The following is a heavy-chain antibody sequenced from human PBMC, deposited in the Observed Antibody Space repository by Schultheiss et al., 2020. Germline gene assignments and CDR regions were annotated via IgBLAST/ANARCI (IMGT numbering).Heavy chain of an antibody. D-gene: IGHD5-24*01. CDR3: ARGSALSTGYNNCFDP. CDR1: GDSVSSNSAA. V-gene: IGHV6-1*01. CDR2: TYYRSKWYN. Sequence: SQTLSLTCAISGDSVSSNSAAWNWIRQSPSSGLEWLGRTYYRSKWYNDYAVSVKSRITINPDTSKNQFSLKLSSVTAADTAVYYCARGSALSTGYNNCFDPWCQGTLGTVAS. J-gene: IGHJ5*02.